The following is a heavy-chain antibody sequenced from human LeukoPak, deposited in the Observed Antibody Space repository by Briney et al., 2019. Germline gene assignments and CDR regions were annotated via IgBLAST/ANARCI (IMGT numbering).Heavy chain of an antibody. J-gene: IGHJ3*02. CDR3: ARGGTMIRGAFDI. V-gene: IGHV4-59*01. Sequence: PSETLSLTCTVSGGSISSYYWSWIRQPPGKGLEWIGYIYYSGSTNYNPSLKSRVTISVDTSKNQFSLKLSSVTAADTAVYYCARGGTMIRGAFDIWGQGTMVTVPS. D-gene: IGHD3-22*01. CDR2: IYYSGST. CDR1: GGSISSYY.